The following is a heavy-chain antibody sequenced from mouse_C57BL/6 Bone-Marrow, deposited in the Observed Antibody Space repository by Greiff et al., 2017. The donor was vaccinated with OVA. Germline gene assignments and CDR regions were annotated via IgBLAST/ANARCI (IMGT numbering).Heavy chain of an antibody. CDR2: IYPRSGNT. Sequence: VQLQQSGAELARPGASVKLSCKASGYTFTSYGIRWVKQRTGQGLEWIGEIYPRSGNTYYNEKFKGKATLTADKSSSTAYMELRSLTSEDSAVYFCARERICNYDPECYFDVWGTGTTVTVSS. J-gene: IGHJ1*03. CDR3: ARERICNYDPECYFDV. D-gene: IGHD2-4*01. CDR1: GYTFTSYG. V-gene: IGHV1-81*01.